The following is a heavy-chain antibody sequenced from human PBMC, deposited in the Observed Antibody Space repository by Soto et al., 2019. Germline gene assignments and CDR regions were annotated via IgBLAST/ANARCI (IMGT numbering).Heavy chain of an antibody. D-gene: IGHD2-15*01. J-gene: IGHJ6*02. CDR1: GDSVSSNSAA. Sequence: SQTLSLTCAISGDSVSSNSAAWNWIRQSPSRGLEWLGRTYYRSKWHNEYALSVKSRITINPDTSKNQFSLQLNSVTPEDTAVYYCARESCSGSSCYRSGLDVGGQGTTVTVYS. CDR3: ARESCSGSSCYRSGLDV. CDR2: TYYRSKWHN. V-gene: IGHV6-1*01.